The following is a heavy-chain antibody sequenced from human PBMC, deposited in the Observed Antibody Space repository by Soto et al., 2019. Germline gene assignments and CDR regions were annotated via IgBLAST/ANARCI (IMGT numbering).Heavy chain of an antibody. CDR2: ISYDGSNK. Sequence: QVQLVESGGGVVQPGRSLRLSCAASGFTFSSYAMHWVRQAPGKGLEWVAVISYDGSNKYYADSVKGRFTISRDNSKNTLYLQMNSLRAEDTAVYYCARRMTTVAVWGQGTLVTVSS. V-gene: IGHV3-30-3*01. D-gene: IGHD4-17*01. J-gene: IGHJ4*02. CDR1: GFTFSSYA. CDR3: ARRMTTVAV.